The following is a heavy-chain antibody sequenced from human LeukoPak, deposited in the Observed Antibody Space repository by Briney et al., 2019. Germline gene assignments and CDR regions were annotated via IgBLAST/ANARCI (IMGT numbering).Heavy chain of an antibody. V-gene: IGHV3-53*01. J-gene: IGHJ4*02. CDR2: IYSGGST. CDR1: GFTVSSYY. D-gene: IGHD4-17*01. CDR3: ARSYGDYFYYFDY. Sequence: GGSLRLSCAASGFTVSSYYMSWVRQAPGKGLEWASVIYSGGSTYYADSVKGRSTISRDNSKNTLYLQMNSLRAEDTAVYYCARSYGDYFYYFDYWGQGTLVTVSS.